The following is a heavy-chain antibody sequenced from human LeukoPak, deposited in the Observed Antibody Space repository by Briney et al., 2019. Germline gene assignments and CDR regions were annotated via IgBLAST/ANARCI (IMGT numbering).Heavy chain of an antibody. CDR3: AKMNVLTGYYTPNFDF. J-gene: IGHJ4*02. CDR2: VSGSGSST. CDR1: GFTFSSYA. D-gene: IGHD3-9*01. V-gene: IGHV3-23*01. Sequence: GGSLRLSCAASGFTFSSYAMSWVRQAPRKGLEWVSVVSGSGSSTDYADSVKGRFTISRDNSKNTLYLQMSSLSAEDTAVYYCAKMNVLTGYYTPNFDFWGPGTLVTVSS.